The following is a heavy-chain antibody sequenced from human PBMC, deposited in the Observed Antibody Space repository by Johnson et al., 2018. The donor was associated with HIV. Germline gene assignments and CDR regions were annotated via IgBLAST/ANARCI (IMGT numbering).Heavy chain of an antibody. CDR3: AKQGSDPPL. CDR2: ISDAGGTT. CDR1: GFTFDDYA. V-gene: IGHV3-23*04. J-gene: IGHJ3*01. Sequence: VQLVESGGGLIQPGGSLRLSCAASGFTFDDYAMSWVRQAPGKGLEWVSSISDAGGTTDYADSVKGRFTISRDNFKTTLYLQMNSLRVEDTAVYFCAKQGSDPPLWGQGTLVTVSS.